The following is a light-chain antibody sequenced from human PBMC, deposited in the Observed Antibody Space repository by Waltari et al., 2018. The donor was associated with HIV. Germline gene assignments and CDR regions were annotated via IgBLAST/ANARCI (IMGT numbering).Light chain of an antibody. J-gene: IGKJ4*01. CDR1: RTVFYSSDNQNY. CDR2: WAS. Sequence: DIVMTQSPDSLTVSLGERASSNCTSSRTVFYSSDNQNYLAWDLQRPGQSPKVLIFWASTRAFGVSDRFRGSGSGTHFSLTLSSLQADDVGIYYCQQYYTVPPTFGGGTKVEI. V-gene: IGKV4-1*01. CDR3: QQYYTVPPT.